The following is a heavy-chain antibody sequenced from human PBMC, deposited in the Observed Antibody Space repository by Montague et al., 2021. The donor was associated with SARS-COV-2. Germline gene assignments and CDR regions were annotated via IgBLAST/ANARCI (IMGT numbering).Heavy chain of an antibody. CDR3: ARTVVVPAAMSRYYGMDV. V-gene: IGHV4-39*07. CDR1: GGSISSSSYY. J-gene: IGHJ6*02. D-gene: IGHD2-2*01. Sequence: ETLSLTCTVSGGSISSSSYYWGWIRQPPGKGLEWIGRIYISGSTNYNPSLKSRVTMSVDTSKNQFSLKLSSVTAADTAVYYCARTVVVPAAMSRYYGMDVWGQGTSVTVSS. CDR2: IYISGST.